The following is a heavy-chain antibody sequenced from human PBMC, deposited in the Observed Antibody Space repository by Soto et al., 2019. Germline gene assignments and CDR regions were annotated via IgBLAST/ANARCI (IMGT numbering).Heavy chain of an antibody. J-gene: IGHJ4*02. Sequence: QVQVVQSGAEVKKPGSSVKVSCKVSGDSFSSYAISWVRQAPGQGLEWMGGIIPILTTANYAQKFQARVTITADESTSTAYMEVSSLTSEDTAVYYCARKAGGGNYSILDSWGQGTLVTVSS. D-gene: IGHD2-15*01. CDR2: IIPILTTA. V-gene: IGHV1-69*01. CDR3: ARKAGGGNYSILDS. CDR1: GDSFSSYA.